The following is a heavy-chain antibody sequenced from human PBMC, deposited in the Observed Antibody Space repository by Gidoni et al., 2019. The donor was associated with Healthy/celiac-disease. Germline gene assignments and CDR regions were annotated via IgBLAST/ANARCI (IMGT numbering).Heavy chain of an antibody. V-gene: IGHV4-59*01. CDR1: GGSISSYY. CDR2: IYYSGST. J-gene: IGHJ2*01. Sequence: QVQLQESGPGLVKPSETLSLTCTVSGGSISSYYWSWIRQPPGTGLEWIGYIYYSGSTNYNPSLKSRVTISVDTSKNQFSLKLSSVTAADTAVYYCARDPRSGSRPPNWYFDLWGRGTLVTVSS. CDR3: ARDPRSGSRPPNWYFDL. D-gene: IGHD1-26*01.